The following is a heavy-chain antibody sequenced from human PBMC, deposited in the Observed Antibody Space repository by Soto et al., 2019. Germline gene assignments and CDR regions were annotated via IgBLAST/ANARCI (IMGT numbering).Heavy chain of an antibody. CDR3: ARRGRGNSRSSGTGYYYYYMDV. V-gene: IGHV4-59*08. CDR2: IYYSGST. J-gene: IGHJ6*03. CDR1: GGSISSYY. Sequence: SETLSLTCTVSGGSISSYYWSWIRQPPGKGLEWIGYIYYSGSTNYNPSLKSRVTISVDTSKNQFSLKLSSVTAADTAVYYCARRGRGNSRSSGTGYYYYYMDVWGKGTTVTVSS. D-gene: IGHD6-6*01.